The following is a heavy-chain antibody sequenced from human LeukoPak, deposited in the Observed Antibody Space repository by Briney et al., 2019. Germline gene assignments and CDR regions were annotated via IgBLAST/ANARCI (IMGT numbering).Heavy chain of an antibody. CDR2: IYSGGST. D-gene: IGHD1-1*01. J-gene: IGHJ4*02. CDR3: ARDRVNWNDVGGLFDY. V-gene: IGHV3-53*01. Sequence: GGSLRLSCAASGFTVSSNYMSWVRQAPGKGLEWVSLIYSGGSTSYADSVKGRFTFSRDNSKNTLYLQMDSLRAEDTAVYYCARDRVNWNDVGGLFDYWGQGTLVTVSS. CDR1: GFTVSSNY.